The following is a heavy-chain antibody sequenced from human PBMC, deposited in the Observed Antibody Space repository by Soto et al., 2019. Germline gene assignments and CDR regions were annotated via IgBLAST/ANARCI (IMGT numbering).Heavy chain of an antibody. CDR1: GGSISSYY. Sequence: SETLSLTCTVSGGSISSYYWSWIRQPPGKGLEWIGYIYYSGSTNYNPSLKSRVTISVDTSKNQFSLKLSSVTAADTAVYYCARRAPNSGYADRVNWFDPWGQGTLVTVSS. V-gene: IGHV4-59*08. J-gene: IGHJ5*02. CDR2: IYYSGST. CDR3: ARRAPNSGYADRVNWFDP. D-gene: IGHD5-12*01.